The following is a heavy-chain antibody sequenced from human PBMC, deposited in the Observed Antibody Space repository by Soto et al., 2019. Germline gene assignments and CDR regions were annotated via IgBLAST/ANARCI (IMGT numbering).Heavy chain of an antibody. D-gene: IGHD6-6*01. Sequence: SVKVSCKASGGTFSSYAISWVRQAPGQGLEWMGGIIPIFGTANYAQRFQGRVTITADESTSTAYMELSSLRSEDTAVYYCARETAARHWWFDPWGQGTLVTVSS. V-gene: IGHV1-69*13. CDR2: IIPIFGTA. CDR3: ARETAARHWWFDP. J-gene: IGHJ5*02. CDR1: GGTFSSYA.